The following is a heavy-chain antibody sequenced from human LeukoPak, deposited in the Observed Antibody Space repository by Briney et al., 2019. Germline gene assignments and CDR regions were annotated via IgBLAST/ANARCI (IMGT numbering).Heavy chain of an antibody. CDR3: ARERASNNYNNWFDP. J-gene: IGHJ5*02. D-gene: IGHD1-1*01. CDR1: GGSFNDYY. Sequence: PSKTLSLTCAVSGGSFNDYYWSWIRQPPGKGLEWIGEINRFGSTKYNPSLESRVTISMDRSGNHSFLNLSPVTAADTAVYYCARERASNNYNNWFDPWGQGTLVTVSS. CDR2: INRFGST. V-gene: IGHV4-34*01.